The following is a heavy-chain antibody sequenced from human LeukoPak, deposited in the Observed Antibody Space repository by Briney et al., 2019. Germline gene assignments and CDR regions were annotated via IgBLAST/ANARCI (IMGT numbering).Heavy chain of an antibody. Sequence: SETLSLTCTVSGASLSSYYCSWIRQSPGKGLEWIGPISYSGSTKYNSSLESRVTISADTSKSQCSLKLSSVTAADTAVYYCVRGAGWLPDYWGQGTLVTVSS. CDR1: GASLSSYY. CDR3: VRGAGWLPDY. V-gene: IGHV4-59*01. CDR2: ISYSGST. D-gene: IGHD5-24*01. J-gene: IGHJ4*02.